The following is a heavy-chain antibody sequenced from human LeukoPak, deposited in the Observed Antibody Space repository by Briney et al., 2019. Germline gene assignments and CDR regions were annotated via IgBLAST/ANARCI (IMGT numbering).Heavy chain of an antibody. CDR2: IYYSGST. J-gene: IGHJ4*02. CDR1: GGSISSYY. Sequence: KPSETLSLTCTVSGGSISSYYWSWIRQPPGKGLEWIGYIYYSGSTNYNPSLKSRVTISVDTSKNQFSLKLSSVTAADTAVYYCARGLKQLVSRDFAYFDYWGQGTLVTVSS. V-gene: IGHV4-59*01. D-gene: IGHD6-13*01. CDR3: ARGLKQLVSRDFAYFDY.